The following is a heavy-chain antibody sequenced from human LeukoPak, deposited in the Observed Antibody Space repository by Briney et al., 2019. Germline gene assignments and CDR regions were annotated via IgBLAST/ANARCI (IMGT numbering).Heavy chain of an antibody. J-gene: IGHJ4*02. CDR2: ISYDGSNE. V-gene: IGHV3-30-3*01. CDR3: ARDAYCANGVCYSPIGY. D-gene: IGHD2-8*01. CDR1: GFIFSSYA. Sequence: PGGSLRLSCAASGFIFSSYAMHWVRQAPGKGLEWVAVISYDGSNEYYADSVKGRFTISRDNSKNTLYLQMNSLRAEDTAVYYCARDAYCANGVCYSPIGYWGQGTLVTVSS.